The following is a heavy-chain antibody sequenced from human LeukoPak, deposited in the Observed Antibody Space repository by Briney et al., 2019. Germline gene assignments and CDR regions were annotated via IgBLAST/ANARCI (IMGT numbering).Heavy chain of an antibody. V-gene: IGHV3-21*03. CDR3: TTDPDYYDSSGYYEGYRNLP. D-gene: IGHD3-22*01. J-gene: IGHJ5*02. CDR1: GFTFSSYS. Sequence: GGSLRLSCAASGFTFSSYSMNWVRQAPGKGLEWVSSISSSSSYIYYADSVKGRFTISRDNAKNSLYLQMNSLRAEDTAVYYCTTDPDYYDSSGYYEGYRNLPWGQGTLVTVSS. CDR2: ISSSSSYI.